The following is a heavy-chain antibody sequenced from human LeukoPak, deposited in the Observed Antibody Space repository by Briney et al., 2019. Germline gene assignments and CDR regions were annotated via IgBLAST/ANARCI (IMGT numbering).Heavy chain of an antibody. V-gene: IGHV3-30-3*01. Sequence: QPGGSLRLSCVASGISFSNYAMHWVRQAPGKGLEWVAVISDDGTKKYYGDSEKGRFTISRDNSKNTLFLQMNSLRAEDTAVYYCARGNYYGSGSYNYYGMDVWGQGTTVTVTS. CDR2: ISDDGTKK. D-gene: IGHD3-10*01. J-gene: IGHJ6*02. CDR3: ARGNYYGSGSYNYYGMDV. CDR1: GISFSNYA.